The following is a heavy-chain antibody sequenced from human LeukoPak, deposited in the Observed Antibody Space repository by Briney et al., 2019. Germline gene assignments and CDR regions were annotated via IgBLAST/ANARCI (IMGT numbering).Heavy chain of an antibody. Sequence: GGSLRLSCAASGFSFSSFSMNWVRQAPGKGLEWVSYISGGSSFTYYVDSVNGRFTLPRDNAKNSLYLQMNSLRAEDTAVYYCARDLGYSSGPNYWGQGPRVTVSS. D-gene: IGHD6-19*01. J-gene: IGHJ4*02. CDR1: GFSFSSFS. V-gene: IGHV3-21*01. CDR2: ISGGSSFT. CDR3: ARDLGYSSGPNY.